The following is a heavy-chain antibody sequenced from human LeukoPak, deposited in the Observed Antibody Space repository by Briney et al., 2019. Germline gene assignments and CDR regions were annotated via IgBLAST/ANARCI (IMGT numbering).Heavy chain of an antibody. CDR1: GFTFSSYW. D-gene: IGHD2-2*01. CDR3: ARRDCSSTSCYPTDYYYYGMDV. V-gene: IGHV3-7*03. Sequence: GGSLRLSCAASGFTFSSYWMNWARQAPGKGLEWVASINHNGNVNYYVDSVKGRFTISRDNAKNSLYLQMSNLRAEDTAVYFCARRDCSSTSCYPTDYYYYGMDVWGQGTTVTVSS. J-gene: IGHJ6*02. CDR2: INHNGNVN.